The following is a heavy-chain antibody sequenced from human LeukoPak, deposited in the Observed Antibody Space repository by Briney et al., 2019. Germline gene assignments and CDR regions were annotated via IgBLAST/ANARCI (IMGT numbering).Heavy chain of an antibody. V-gene: IGHV1-69*05. CDR3: ARATKPRNYYDSSGYYADFDY. CDR1: GGTFSSYA. CDR2: IIPIFGTA. Sequence: SVKVSCKASGGTFSSYAISWVRQAPGQGLEWMGGIIPIFGTANYAQKFQGRVTITTDESTSTAYMELSSLRSEDTAVYYCARATKPRNYYDSSGYYADFDYWGQGTLVTVSS. J-gene: IGHJ4*02. D-gene: IGHD3-22*01.